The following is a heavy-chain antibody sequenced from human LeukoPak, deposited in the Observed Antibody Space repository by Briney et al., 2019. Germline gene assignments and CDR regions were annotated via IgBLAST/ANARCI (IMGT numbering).Heavy chain of an antibody. V-gene: IGHV1-69*05. CDR1: GGTFSSYA. D-gene: IGHD6-6*01. CDR2: IIPIFGTA. CDR3: ARSIAARSSWFDP. J-gene: IGHJ5*02. Sequence: ASVKVSCKASGGTFSSYAISWVRQAPGQGLEWMGGIIPIFGTANYAQKFQGRVTITTDESTSTAYMELGSLRSEDTAVYYCARSIAARSSWFDPWGQGTLVTVSS.